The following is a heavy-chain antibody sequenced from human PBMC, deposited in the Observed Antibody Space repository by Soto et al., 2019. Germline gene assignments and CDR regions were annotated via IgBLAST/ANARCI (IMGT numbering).Heavy chain of an antibody. V-gene: IGHV3-23*01. J-gene: IGHJ4*02. Sequence: EVQLLESGGGLVQPGGSLRLSCEASGFTFSSYAMSWVRQAPGKGREWVSTINPGGSSTYYADSVKGRFTISRDNSKNTLYLQMNSLRAEDTAIYYCAKGGSSWSRFDYWGQGTLVTVSS. CDR2: INPGGSST. CDR3: AKGGSSWSRFDY. D-gene: IGHD6-13*01. CDR1: GFTFSSYA.